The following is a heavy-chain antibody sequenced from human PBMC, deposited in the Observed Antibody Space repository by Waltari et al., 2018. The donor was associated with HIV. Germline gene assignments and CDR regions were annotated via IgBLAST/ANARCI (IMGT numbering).Heavy chain of an antibody. D-gene: IGHD3-3*01. CDR2: LSWNSEST. CDR1: GFTFDDYP. J-gene: IGHJ5*01. Sequence: EVQLVESGGGLVQPGRSLRLSCAASGFTFDDYPMHWVRHAPGKGLEWVSGLSWNSESTDYADSVKGRFIISRDNVKNSLYLQRNSLRIEDTAFYYCAKGGSHLTIFEAWFDSWGQGTLVTVSS. V-gene: IGHV3-9*01. CDR3: AKGGSHLTIFEAWFDS.